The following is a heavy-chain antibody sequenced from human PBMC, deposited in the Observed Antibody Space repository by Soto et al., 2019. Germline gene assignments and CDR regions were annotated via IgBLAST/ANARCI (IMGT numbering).Heavy chain of an antibody. J-gene: IGHJ5*01. D-gene: IGHD3-10*01. CDR3: ATVRGSGLPEEIGFDS. V-gene: IGHV3-7*01. Sequence: EVQLVESGGGLVQPGGSLSLSCAASGFTFSSYWMSWVRQAPGKGLEWVANIKQDGSDKYYVDFVKGRFTISRDNAKKSLSLLMISLRAEDTAVYYCATVRGSGLPEEIGFDSWGQGTLVTVSS. CDR1: GFTFSSYW. CDR2: IKQDGSDK.